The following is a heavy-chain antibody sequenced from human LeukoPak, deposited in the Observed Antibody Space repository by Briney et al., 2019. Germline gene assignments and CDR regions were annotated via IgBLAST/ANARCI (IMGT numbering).Heavy chain of an antibody. CDR2: INPNSGGT. D-gene: IGHD3-22*01. CDR1: GYTFTGYY. CDR3: ARAKGYYYDSSGYYTFDY. V-gene: IGHV1-2*04. J-gene: IGHJ4*02. Sequence: ASVKVSCKASGYTFTGYYMHWVRQAPGQGLEWMGWINPNSGGTNYAQKFQGWVTMTRDTSISTAYMELSRLRSDDTAVYYCARAKGYYYDSSGYYTFDYWSQGTLVTVSS.